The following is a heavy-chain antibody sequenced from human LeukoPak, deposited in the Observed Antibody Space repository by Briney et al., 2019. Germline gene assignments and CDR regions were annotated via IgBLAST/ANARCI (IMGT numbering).Heavy chain of an antibody. CDR1: GFTFSSYA. V-gene: IGHV3-23*01. J-gene: IGHJ3*02. CDR3: AKDYGDYRGDDAFDI. Sequence: PGGSLRLSCAASGFTFSSYAMNWVRQAPGKGMERVSVISGSGGSTYYGDSVKGRFNISRDNSKNTLYLQMSSLRAEDTAVYYCAKDYGDYRGDDAFDIWGQGTMVTVSS. CDR2: ISGSGGST. D-gene: IGHD4-17*01.